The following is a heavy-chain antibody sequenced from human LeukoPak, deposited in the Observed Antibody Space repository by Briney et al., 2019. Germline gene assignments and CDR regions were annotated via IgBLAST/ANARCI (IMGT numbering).Heavy chain of an antibody. J-gene: IGHJ3*02. Sequence: ASVKVSCKASGYTFTSYGISWVRQAPGQGLEWMGWISAYNGSTNYAQKLQGRVTMTTDTSTSTAYMELRSLRSDDTAVYYCARDAWELNAFDIWGQGTMVTVSS. CDR2: ISAYNGST. CDR3: ARDAWELNAFDI. V-gene: IGHV1-18*01. D-gene: IGHD1-26*01. CDR1: GYTFTSYG.